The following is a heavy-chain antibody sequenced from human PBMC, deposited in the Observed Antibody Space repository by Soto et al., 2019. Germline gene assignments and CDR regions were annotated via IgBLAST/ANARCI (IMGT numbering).Heavy chain of an antibody. J-gene: IGHJ6*02. Sequence: GASVKVSCKASGYTFTGYYMHWVRQAPGQGLEWMGWINPNSGGTNYAQKFQGRVTMTRDTSISTAYMELSRLRSDDTAVYYCARVESSSRRDYYGMDVWGQGTTVTVSS. CDR2: INPNSGGT. V-gene: IGHV1-2*02. CDR3: ARVESSSRRDYYGMDV. D-gene: IGHD6-6*01. CDR1: GYTFTGYY.